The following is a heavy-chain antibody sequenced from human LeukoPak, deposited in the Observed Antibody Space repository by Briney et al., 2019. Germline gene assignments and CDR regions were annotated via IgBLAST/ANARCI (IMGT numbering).Heavy chain of an antibody. D-gene: IGHD2-2*01. CDR1: GFTFSSYS. V-gene: IGHV3-21*04. Sequence: PGGSLRLSCAASGFTFSSYSMNWVRQAPGKGLEWVSSISSSSSYIYYADSVKGRFTISRDNSKNTLYLQMNSLRAEDTAVYYCAKYGGCSSTSCPFDFWGQGTLVTVSS. CDR2: ISSSSSYI. CDR3: AKYGGCSSTSCPFDF. J-gene: IGHJ4*02.